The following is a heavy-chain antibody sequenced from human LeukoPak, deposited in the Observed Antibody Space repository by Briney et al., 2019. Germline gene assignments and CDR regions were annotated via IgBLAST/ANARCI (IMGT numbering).Heavy chain of an antibody. D-gene: IGHD2-15*01. Sequence: ASVKVSCKASGFTFSGYYMHWVRQAPGQGLEWMGWINPNSGGTNYAQKFQGRVTMTRDTSISTAYMEVSRLRSDDTAVYYCARDGCSGGGCYRVFSFWGQGTLVTVSS. CDR3: ARDGCSGGGCYRVFSF. V-gene: IGHV1-2*02. CDR2: INPNSGGT. CDR1: GFTFSGYY. J-gene: IGHJ4*02.